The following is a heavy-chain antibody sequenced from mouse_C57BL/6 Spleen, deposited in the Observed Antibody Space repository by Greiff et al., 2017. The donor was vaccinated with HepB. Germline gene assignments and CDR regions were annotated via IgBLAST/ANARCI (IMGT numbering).Heavy chain of an antibody. CDR3: ARWVDYGSSYEYAMDY. J-gene: IGHJ4*01. V-gene: IGHV1-7*01. D-gene: IGHD1-1*01. Sequence: VQLQQSGAELAKPGASVKLSCKASGYTFTSYWMHWVKQRPGQGLEWIGYINPSSGYTKYNQKFKDKATLTADKSSSTAYMQLSSLTYEDSAVYDCARWVDYGSSYEYAMDYWGQGTSVTVAS. CDR2: INPSSGYT. CDR1: GYTFTSYW.